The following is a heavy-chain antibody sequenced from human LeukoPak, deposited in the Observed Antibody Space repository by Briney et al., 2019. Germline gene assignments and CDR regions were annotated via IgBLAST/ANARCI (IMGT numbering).Heavy chain of an antibody. D-gene: IGHD3-22*01. Sequence: PSETLSLTCSVSGGSISSSDYYWGWIRQPPGKGLEWIGSISYSGITYYNPSFKSRVTISIDTSKKQFSLRLTSMTAADTAVYYCARVDYYDSSGYSVFDYWGQGTLVTVSS. CDR3: ARVDYYDSSGYSVFDY. J-gene: IGHJ4*02. CDR1: GGSISSSDYY. CDR2: ISYSGIT. V-gene: IGHV4-39*07.